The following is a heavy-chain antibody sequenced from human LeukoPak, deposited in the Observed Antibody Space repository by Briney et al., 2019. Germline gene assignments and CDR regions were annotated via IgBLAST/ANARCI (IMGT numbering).Heavy chain of an antibody. CDR2: IYYSGSI. J-gene: IGHJ4*02. V-gene: IGHV4-59*01. CDR3: ARGKGYFDY. Sequence: PSETLSLTCTVSGGSISPYYWSWIRQPPGKGLEWIGYIYYSGSINYNPSLKSRVTISVDTSKKQFSLKLNSVTAADTAVYYCARGKGYFDYWGQGTLVTVSS. CDR1: GGSISPYY.